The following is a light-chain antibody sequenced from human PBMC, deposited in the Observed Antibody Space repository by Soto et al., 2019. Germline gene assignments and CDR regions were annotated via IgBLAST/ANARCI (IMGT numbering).Light chain of an antibody. Sequence: QSALTQPPSVSGAPGQRVTISCTGSSSNIGAGYVVHWYQQLPGTAPKLLIYGNSNRPSGVPDRFSGSKSGTSASLAITGLQAEEEADYYCQSYDSSLSGWVFGGGTTLTVL. CDR3: QSYDSSLSGWV. J-gene: IGLJ3*02. V-gene: IGLV1-40*01. CDR1: SSNIGAGYV. CDR2: GNS.